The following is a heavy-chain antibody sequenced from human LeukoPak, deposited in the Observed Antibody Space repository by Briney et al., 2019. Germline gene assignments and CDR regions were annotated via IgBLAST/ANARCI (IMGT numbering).Heavy chain of an antibody. CDR1: GFTFSRYG. Sequence: GGSLRLSCAAFGFTFSRYGMHWVRQAPGKGLEWVAVISYDGSNKYYADSVKGRFTISRDNSKNALYLQMNSLRAEDTAVYYCTKDQNYGSAYYYMDVWGKGTTVTVSS. D-gene: IGHD3-10*01. V-gene: IGHV3-30*18. CDR2: ISYDGSNK. CDR3: TKDQNYGSAYYYMDV. J-gene: IGHJ6*03.